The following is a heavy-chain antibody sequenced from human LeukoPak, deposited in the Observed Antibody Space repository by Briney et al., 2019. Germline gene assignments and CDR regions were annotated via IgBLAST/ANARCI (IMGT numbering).Heavy chain of an antibody. J-gene: IGHJ4*02. D-gene: IGHD1-26*01. CDR2: INHSGST. CDR1: GVSFSGYY. CDR3: ARVPRGYYFDY. Sequence: SETLSLTCAVYGVSFSGYYWSWLRQPPGKGLEWVGEINHSGSTNYNTSLKSRVTISEETSKNQFSLKLSSVPAADTAVYYCARVPRGYYFDYWGQGTLVTVSS. V-gene: IGHV4-34*01.